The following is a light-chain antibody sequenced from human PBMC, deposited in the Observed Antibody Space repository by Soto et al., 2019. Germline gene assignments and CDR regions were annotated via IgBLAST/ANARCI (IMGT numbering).Light chain of an antibody. Sequence: QSALTQPASVSGSPGQSITISCSGTSSDVGGHNHVSWYQQHPGKAPKIVMYEVSNRPSGISNRFSGSKSGNTASLIISGLRAEDEADYYCSSYRSTSTPVVFGGGTKFTVL. CDR1: SSDVGGHNH. V-gene: IGLV2-14*01. CDR2: EVS. J-gene: IGLJ2*01. CDR3: SSYRSTSTPVV.